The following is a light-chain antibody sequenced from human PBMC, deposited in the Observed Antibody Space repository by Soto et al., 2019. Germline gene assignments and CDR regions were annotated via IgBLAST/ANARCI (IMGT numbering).Light chain of an antibody. CDR3: QQYVTSSHRT. J-gene: IGKJ1*01. CDR2: GIS. Sequence: EILLTQSPGTLSLSPGERATISCRASHSISSSYLAWYQQKTGQAPRLLMYGISRTATGIPDRFSGSGSGTDLNLTITRLEPEDFAVYYCQQYVTSSHRTFGQGTKVEI. CDR1: HSISSSY. V-gene: IGKV3-20*01.